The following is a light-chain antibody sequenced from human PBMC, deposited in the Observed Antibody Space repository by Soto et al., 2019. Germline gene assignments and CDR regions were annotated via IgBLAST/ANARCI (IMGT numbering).Light chain of an antibody. Sequence: EIVLTQSPGTLSLSPGERATLSSRASQSVSSNYLSWYPQKPGQAPRLLIYGGFSRYTGIPDRFSGSGSGTDFTLTINRLEPEDFAVYYCQQYGSSPRTFGQGTKVDIK. CDR2: GGF. CDR3: QQYGSSPRT. CDR1: QSVSSNY. V-gene: IGKV3-20*01. J-gene: IGKJ1*01.